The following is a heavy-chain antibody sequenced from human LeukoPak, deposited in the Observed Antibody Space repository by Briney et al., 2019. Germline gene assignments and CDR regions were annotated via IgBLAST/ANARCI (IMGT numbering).Heavy chain of an antibody. CDR3: ASPPYGDYEEEFDY. V-gene: IGHV4-39*07. D-gene: IGHD4-17*01. CDR2: IYYSGST. Sequence: SQTLSLTCTVSGGSISSGSYYWGWIRQPPGKGLEWIGSIYYSGSTYYNPSLKSRVTISVDTSKNQFSLKLSSVTAADTAVYYCASPPYGDYEEEFDYWGQGTLVTVSS. CDR1: GGSISSGSYY. J-gene: IGHJ4*02.